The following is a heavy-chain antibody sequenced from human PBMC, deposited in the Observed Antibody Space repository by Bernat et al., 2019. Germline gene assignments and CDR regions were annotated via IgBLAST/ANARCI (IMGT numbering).Heavy chain of an antibody. CDR2: IIHIGST. Sequence: QVQLQQWGAGLLKPSDTLSLTCDVYGGSFSGYYWSWIRQPPGKGLEWIGEIIHIGSTNYNPSLKRRVTISVDTSKIQFSLKLSSVTAADTAVYYCARAVAAASYYYYYYMDVWGKGTTVTVSS. CDR3: ARAVAAASYYYYYYMDV. D-gene: IGHD6-13*01. V-gene: IGHV4-34*12. CDR1: GGSFSGYY. J-gene: IGHJ6*03.